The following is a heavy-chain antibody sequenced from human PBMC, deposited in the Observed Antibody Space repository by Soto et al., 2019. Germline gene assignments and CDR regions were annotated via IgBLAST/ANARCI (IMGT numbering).Heavy chain of an antibody. CDR3: ARQPLSPYYFDY. CDR2: IYYSGST. CDR1: GGSISSSSYH. V-gene: IGHV4-39*01. Sequence: SETLSLTCTVSGGSISSSSYHWGWIRQPPGKGLEWIGSIYYSGSTYYNPSLKSRVTISVDTSKNQFSLKLSSVTAADTAVYYCARQPLSPYYFDYWGQGTLVTVS. D-gene: IGHD3-16*02. J-gene: IGHJ4*02.